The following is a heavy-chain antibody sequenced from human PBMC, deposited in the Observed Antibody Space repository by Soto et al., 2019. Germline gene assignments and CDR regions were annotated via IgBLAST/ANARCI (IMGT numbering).Heavy chain of an antibody. CDR3: AGGSGWISDT. CDR2: IKDDGGDE. Sequence: EVQLVESGGGLVQPGGSLRLSCAASGFTFSPYWMSWVRQAPGKGLEWVAIIKDDGGDELYLEAVRGRFTISRDKAKKSLFPAMDRLRVQDTAVYYCAGGSGWISDTWGQGTLVTVSS. J-gene: IGHJ5*02. CDR1: GFTFSPYW. V-gene: IGHV3-7*05. D-gene: IGHD6-19*01.